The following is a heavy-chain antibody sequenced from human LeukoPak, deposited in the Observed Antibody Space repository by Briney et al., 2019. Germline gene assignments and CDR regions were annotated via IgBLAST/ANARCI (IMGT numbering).Heavy chain of an antibody. CDR1: GYAFTSYY. J-gene: IGHJ6*04. Sequence: ASVKVSCKASGYAFTSYYMHWVRQAPGQGLEWMGIINPSGGSTSYAQKFQGRVTITRDTSTSTVYMELSSLRSEDTAVYYCARGMVRGVIIKPYYYYGMDVWGKGTTVTVSS. V-gene: IGHV1-46*01. CDR2: INPSGGST. D-gene: IGHD3-10*01. CDR3: ARGMVRGVIIKPYYYYGMDV.